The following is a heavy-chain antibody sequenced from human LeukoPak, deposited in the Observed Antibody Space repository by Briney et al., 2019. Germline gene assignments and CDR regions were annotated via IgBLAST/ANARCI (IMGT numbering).Heavy chain of an antibody. D-gene: IGHD6-13*01. V-gene: IGHV3-66*01. CDR2: IYSGGSS. CDR1: VFTFSIYS. Sequence: GGSLRLSCVASVFTFSIYSMRWVREAPDGGVEWVAVIYSGGSSYYEDLVKGRFTISRDNSKNRLYLQMNSMREEDTAVYYCARGRFGIAALFDYWGQGSLVTVCS. J-gene: IGHJ4*02. CDR3: ARGRFGIAALFDY.